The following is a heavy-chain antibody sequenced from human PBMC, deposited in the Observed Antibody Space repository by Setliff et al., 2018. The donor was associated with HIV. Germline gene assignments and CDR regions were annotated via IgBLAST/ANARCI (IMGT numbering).Heavy chain of an antibody. J-gene: IGHJ5*02. CDR2: IYSSGTT. CDR1: GGSINSDSSY. D-gene: IGHD3-3*01. V-gene: IGHV4-61*09. CDR3: SREAPSEPTRYYNFWSGYPDWFDP. Sequence: SETLSLTCTVSGGSINSDSSYWTWIRQPAGKGLEWIGHIYSSGTTSYNPSLKSRITISIDTYMKQFSLKLNSVTAADTAVYYCSREAPSEPTRYYNFWSGYPDWFDPWGQGTLVTVSS.